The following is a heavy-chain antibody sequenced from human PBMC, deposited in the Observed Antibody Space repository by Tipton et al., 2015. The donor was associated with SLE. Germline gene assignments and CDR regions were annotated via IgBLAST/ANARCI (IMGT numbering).Heavy chain of an antibody. Sequence: SLRLSCAASGFTFSSYSMNWVRQAPGKGLEWVSSISSSSSYIYYADSVKGRFTISRDNAKNSLYLQMNSLRAEDTAVYYCASIAVAVGGVYFDYWGQGTLVTVSS. CDR1: GFTFSSYS. D-gene: IGHD6-19*01. J-gene: IGHJ4*02. CDR2: ISSSSSYI. V-gene: IGHV3-21*03. CDR3: ASIAVAVGGVYFDY.